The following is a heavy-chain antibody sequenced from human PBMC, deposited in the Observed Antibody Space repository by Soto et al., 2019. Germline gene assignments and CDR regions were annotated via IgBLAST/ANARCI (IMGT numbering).Heavy chain of an antibody. D-gene: IGHD3-16*01. CDR1: GFTFSSYA. Sequence: GGSLRLSCAASGFTFSSYAMSWVRQAPGKGLEWVSAISGSGGSTYYADSVKGRFTISIDNSKNTLYLQMNSLRAEDTAVYFCAKDGAGGRQVGAFDIWGQGTMVTVSS. V-gene: IGHV3-23*01. J-gene: IGHJ3*02. CDR3: AKDGAGGRQVGAFDI. CDR2: ISGSGGST.